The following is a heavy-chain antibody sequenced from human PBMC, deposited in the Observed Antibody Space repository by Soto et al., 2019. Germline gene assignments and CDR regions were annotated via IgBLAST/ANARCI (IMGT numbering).Heavy chain of an antibody. CDR3: AREVIPLTTDWYFDL. CDR1: GGSISGGVYY. D-gene: IGHD4-17*01. CDR2: IYSSGST. J-gene: IGHJ2*01. V-gene: IGHV4-30-4*01. Sequence: QVQLQESGPGLVKPSETLSLTCTVSGGSISGGVYYWSWIRQPPGKGLEWIGYIYSSGSTYYNPSLKSRVAISVDTSNNQFSLRLTSVTAADSAVYYCAREVIPLTTDWYFDLWGRGTLVIVSP.